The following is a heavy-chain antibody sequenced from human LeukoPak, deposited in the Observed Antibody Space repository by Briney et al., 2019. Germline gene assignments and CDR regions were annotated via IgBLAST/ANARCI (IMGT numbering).Heavy chain of an antibody. V-gene: IGHV4-59*08. CDR1: GFTFSSYW. J-gene: IGHJ4*02. D-gene: IGHD7-27*01. Sequence: GSLRLSCAASGFTFSSYWMSWVRQAPGKGLEWIGYIYYSGSTNYNPSLKSRVTISVDTSKNQFSLKLSSVTAADTAVYYCARFKLGSFDYWGQGTLVTVSS. CDR3: ARFKLGSFDY. CDR2: IYYSGST.